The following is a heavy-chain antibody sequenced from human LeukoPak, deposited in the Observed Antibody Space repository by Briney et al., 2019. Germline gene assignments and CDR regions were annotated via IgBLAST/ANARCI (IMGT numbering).Heavy chain of an antibody. J-gene: IGHJ3*02. D-gene: IGHD3-3*01. V-gene: IGHV1-69*01. CDR1: GGTFSSYA. CDR3: ARGPYYDFWSGYYTSALDAFDI. CDR2: IIPIFGTA. Sequence: SVKVSCKASGGTFSSYAISWVRQAPGQGLEWMGGIIPIFGTANYAQKFQGRVTITADESTSTAYMELSSLRSEDTAVYYCARGPYYDFWSGYYTSALDAFDIWGQGTMVTVSS.